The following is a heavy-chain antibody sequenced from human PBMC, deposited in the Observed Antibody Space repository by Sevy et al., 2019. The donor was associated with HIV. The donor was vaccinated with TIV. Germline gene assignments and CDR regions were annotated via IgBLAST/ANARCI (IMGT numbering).Heavy chain of an antibody. V-gene: IGHV3-23*01. J-gene: IGHJ4*02. CDR2: ISGRGSTT. CDR1: GYTFTIYG. CDR3: AKVGGSSDYLPGDF. D-gene: IGHD3-22*01. Sequence: GGSLRLSCAASGYTFTIYGMIWVRQAPGKGLGWVSGISGRGSTTYYANSLKGRSTISRDNSKNTLYLQMNSLRAEDTAVYYCAKVGGSSDYLPGDFWGQGTLVTVSS.